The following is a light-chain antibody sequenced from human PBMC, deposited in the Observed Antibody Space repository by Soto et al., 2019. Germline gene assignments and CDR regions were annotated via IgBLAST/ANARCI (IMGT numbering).Light chain of an antibody. J-gene: IGKJ1*01. CDR3: QQSFSPLWT. CDR1: QSISNY. V-gene: IGKV1-39*01. Sequence: DIQMTQSPSSLSASVGDRVTITCRASQSISNYLNWYQQKPGKAPKLLIYAASSMQSGFPSRFSGSGSEKDFTLTISSLQHDDTATYDFQQSFSPLWTFGQGTKVEV. CDR2: AAS.